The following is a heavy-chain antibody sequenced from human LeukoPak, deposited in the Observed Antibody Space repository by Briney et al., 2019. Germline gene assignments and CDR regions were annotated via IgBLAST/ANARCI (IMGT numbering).Heavy chain of an antibody. CDR1: GFTFSSYE. CDR2: IKAKAHGGTI. V-gene: IGHV3-15*01. D-gene: IGHD1-26*01. J-gene: IGHJ4*02. CDR3: TTDGVGVEGATYDN. Sequence: GGSQRLSCAASGFTFSSYEMNWVRQAPGKGLEWVGRIKAKAHGGTIEYAAPVKGRFTISRDDSKNTLYLQMNSLKTEDTAVYYCTTDGVGVEGATYDNWGQGTLVSVSS.